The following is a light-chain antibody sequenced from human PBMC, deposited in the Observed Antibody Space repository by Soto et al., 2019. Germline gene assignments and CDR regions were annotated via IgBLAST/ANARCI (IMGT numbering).Light chain of an antibody. Sequence: EIVLTQSPGTLSLSPGDRATLSCRASQSVNSNYLAWYQRKPGQAPRLLIYGASNRATDIPYRFSASGSGTHFTFTITRLDAEDFPVYYCQQYDSIPPTFGQGTKVEVK. CDR1: QSVNSNY. CDR2: GAS. V-gene: IGKV3-20*01. CDR3: QQYDSIPPT. J-gene: IGKJ1*01.